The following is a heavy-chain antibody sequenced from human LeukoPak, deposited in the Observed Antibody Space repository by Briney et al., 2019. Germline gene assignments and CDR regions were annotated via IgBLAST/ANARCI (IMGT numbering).Heavy chain of an antibody. J-gene: IGHJ6*02. CDR2: IRYDGSNK. V-gene: IGHV3-30*02. CDR3: ARGLAAYTGTYYYYGMDV. CDR1: RFTFSSYG. Sequence: PGGSLRLSCTASRFTFSSYGIHWVRQAPGKGLEWVAFIRYDGSNKYYADSVKGRFTISRDNSKNSLYLQMNSLRAGDTAVYYCARGLAAYTGTYYYYGMDVWGQGTTVTVSS. D-gene: IGHD6-13*01.